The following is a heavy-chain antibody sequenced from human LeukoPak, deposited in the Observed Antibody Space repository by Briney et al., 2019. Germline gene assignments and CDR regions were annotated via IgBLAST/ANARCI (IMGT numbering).Heavy chain of an antibody. CDR1: GGSISSGSYY. J-gene: IGHJ4*02. D-gene: IGHD6-19*01. CDR3: AKDVSSDWPSAGFDY. V-gene: IGHV4-61*02. CDR2: IYTSGST. Sequence: NPSQTLSLTCTVSGGSISSGSYYWSWIRQPAGKGLEWIGRIYTSGSTNYNPSLKSRVTISVDTSKNQFSLKLSSVTAADTAVYYCAKDVSSDWPSAGFDYWGQGTLVTVSS.